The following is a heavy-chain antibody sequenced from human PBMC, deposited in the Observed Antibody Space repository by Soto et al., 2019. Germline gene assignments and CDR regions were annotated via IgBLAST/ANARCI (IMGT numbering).Heavy chain of an antibody. CDR1: GFTFSSYA. Sequence: QVQLVESGGGVVQPGRSLRLSCAASGFTFSSYAMHWVRQAPGKGLEWVAVISYDGSNKYYADSVKGRFTISRDNSKNTRYLQMNSRRAEDTAVYYCARDPMGRYYGSGSYYFDYWGQGTLVTVSS. CDR2: ISYDGSNK. V-gene: IGHV3-30-3*01. D-gene: IGHD3-10*01. J-gene: IGHJ4*02. CDR3: ARDPMGRYYGSGSYYFDY.